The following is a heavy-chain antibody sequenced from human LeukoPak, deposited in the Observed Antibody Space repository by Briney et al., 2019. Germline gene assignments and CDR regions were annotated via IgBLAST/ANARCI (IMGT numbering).Heavy chain of an antibody. D-gene: IGHD1-26*01. Sequence: GGSLRLSCAASGFTFSSYGMHWVRQAPGKGLEWVAVIWYDGSNKYYGDSVKGRFTISRDNAKNSLYLQMNSVRAEDTAVYYCARGSGSYDYWGQGTLVTVSS. CDR2: IWYDGSNK. CDR3: ARGSGSYDY. J-gene: IGHJ4*02. V-gene: IGHV3-33*01. CDR1: GFTFSSYG.